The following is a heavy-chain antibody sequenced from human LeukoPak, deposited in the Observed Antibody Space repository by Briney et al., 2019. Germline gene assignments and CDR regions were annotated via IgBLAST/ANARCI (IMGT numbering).Heavy chain of an antibody. J-gene: IGHJ6*03. D-gene: IGHD1-20*01. V-gene: IGHV3-11*04. CDR3: ARVGHNWNDDWEPYYYYYMDV. CDR1: GFTFSDYY. CDR2: ISSSGSTI. Sequence: PGGSLRLSCAASGFTFSDYYMSWIRQAPGKGLEWVSYISSSGSTIYYADSVKGRFTISRDNAKNSLYLQMNSLRAEDTAVYYCARVGHNWNDDWEPYYYYYMDVWGKGTTVTVSS.